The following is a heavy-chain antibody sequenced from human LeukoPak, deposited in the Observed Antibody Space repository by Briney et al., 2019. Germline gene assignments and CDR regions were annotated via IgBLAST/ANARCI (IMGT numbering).Heavy chain of an antibody. CDR3: AGSSSIAARGNYFDH. J-gene: IGHJ4*02. Sequence: SETLSLTCAVYGESFRGYYWSWLRQPPGKGMEWIGEINHSGSTKYNPYLTRGGTMSEDTCKRKFSLTVRSVTAADTAVYYCAGSSSIAARGNYFDHWGQGTLVTVSS. CDR2: INHSGST. V-gene: IGHV4-34*01. D-gene: IGHD6-6*01. CDR1: GESFRGYY.